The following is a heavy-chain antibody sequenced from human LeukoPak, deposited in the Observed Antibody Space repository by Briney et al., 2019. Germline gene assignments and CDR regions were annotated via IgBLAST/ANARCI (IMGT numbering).Heavy chain of an antibody. CDR3: ARQPRRNTYYYGSGFDY. V-gene: IGHV4-34*01. CDR2: INHSGST. J-gene: IGHJ4*02. Sequence: SETLSLTCAVYGGSFSGYYWSWIRQPPGKGLEWIGEINHSGSTNYNPSLKSRVTISVDTSKNQFSLKLSSVTAADTAVYYCARQPRRNTYYYGSGFDYWGQGTLVTVSS. CDR1: GGSFSGYY. D-gene: IGHD3-10*01.